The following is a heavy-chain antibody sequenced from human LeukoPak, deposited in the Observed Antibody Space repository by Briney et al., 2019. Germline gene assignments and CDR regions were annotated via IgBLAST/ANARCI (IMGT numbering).Heavy chain of an antibody. V-gene: IGHV1-18*04. CDR3: ARDLRITIFGVVKYYFDY. Sequence: ASVKVSCKASGYTFTDSYIHWVRRAPGQRLEWMGWISAYNGNTNYAQKLQGRVTMTTDTSTSTAYMELRSLRSDDTAVYYCARDLRITIFGVVKYYFDYWGQGTLVTVSS. J-gene: IGHJ4*02. D-gene: IGHD3-3*01. CDR1: GYTFTDSY. CDR2: ISAYNGNT.